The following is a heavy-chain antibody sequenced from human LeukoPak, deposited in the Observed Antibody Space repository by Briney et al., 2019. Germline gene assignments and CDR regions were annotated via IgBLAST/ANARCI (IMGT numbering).Heavy chain of an antibody. Sequence: PGGSLRLSCAASGFTFSSYAMSWVRQAPGKGLEWVSAISGSGGSTYYADSVKGRFTISRDNSKNTLYLQMNSLRAEDTAVYYCAKDKEGRYYDILTGYIVYWRQGTLVTVSS. V-gene: IGHV3-23*01. CDR2: ISGSGGST. CDR1: GFTFSSYA. J-gene: IGHJ4*02. D-gene: IGHD3-9*01. CDR3: AKDKEGRYYDILTGYIVY.